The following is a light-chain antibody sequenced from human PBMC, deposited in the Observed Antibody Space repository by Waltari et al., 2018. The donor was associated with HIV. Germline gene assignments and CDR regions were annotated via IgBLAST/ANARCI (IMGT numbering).Light chain of an antibody. CDR3: CSYAGAYTYV. CDR1: SSDIGSFDY. Sequence: QSALTQPRSVSGSPGQSVTISCTGTSSDIGSFDYVSWYQQFPGKAPKVIIYEVNQRPSGVPDRFTGSKAGITASLTISGLQGEDEADYYCCSYAGAYTYVFGTGTKVTVL. V-gene: IGLV2-11*01. CDR2: EVN. J-gene: IGLJ1*01.